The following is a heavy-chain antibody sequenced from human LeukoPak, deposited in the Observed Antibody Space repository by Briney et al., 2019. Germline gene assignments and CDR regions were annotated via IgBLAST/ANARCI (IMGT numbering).Heavy chain of an antibody. CDR2: IIPIFGTA. CDR1: GGTCSSYA. J-gene: IGHJ4*02. Sequence: ASVKVSCKASGGTCSSYAISWVRQAPGQGLEWMGGIIPIFGTANYAQKFQGRVTITADKSTSTAYMELSSLRSEDTAVYYCATFLVARRGFDYWDQGTLVTVSS. CDR3: ATFLVARRGFDY. D-gene: IGHD2-15*01. V-gene: IGHV1-69*06.